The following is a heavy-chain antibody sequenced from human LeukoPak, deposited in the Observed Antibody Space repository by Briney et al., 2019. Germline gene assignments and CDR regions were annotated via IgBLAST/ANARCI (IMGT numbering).Heavy chain of an antibody. D-gene: IGHD6-6*01. Sequence: PSETLSLTCTVSGGSISSGDYYWSWLRQPPGTGLEWLGYIYYSGSTYYNPSLKSRVTISVDTSKNQFSLKLSSVTAADTAVYYCARDPEGSSSSISGWYFDLWGRGTLLTVSS. J-gene: IGHJ2*01. CDR1: GGSISSGDYY. V-gene: IGHV4-30-4*08. CDR3: ARDPEGSSSSISGWYFDL. CDR2: IYYSGST.